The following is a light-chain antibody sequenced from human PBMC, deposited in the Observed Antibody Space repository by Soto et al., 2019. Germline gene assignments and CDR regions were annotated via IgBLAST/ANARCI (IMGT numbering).Light chain of an antibody. CDR1: QSVSSNN. CDR3: QQYGSSPFT. Sequence: EIVLTQSPGTLSLSPGERATLSCRASQSVSSNNLAWYQQRPGQATRVVIYGASTRATGIPERFSGSGSGTDFTITISRLEPEDFAVYYCQQYGSSPFTFGPGTKVDIK. V-gene: IGKV3-20*01. CDR2: GAS. J-gene: IGKJ3*01.